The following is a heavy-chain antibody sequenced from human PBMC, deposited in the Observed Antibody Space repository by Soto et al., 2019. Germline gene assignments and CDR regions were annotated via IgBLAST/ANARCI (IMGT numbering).Heavy chain of an antibody. D-gene: IGHD4-4*01. CDR1: GFTFSSYA. CDR3: ARDRSVTTSYYYYGMDV. Sequence: QVQLVESGGGVVQPGRSLRLSCAASGFTFSSYAMHWVRQAPGKGLEWVAVISYDGSNKYYADSVKGRFTISRDNSKNTLYLQINSLRAEDTAVYYCARDRSVTTSYYYYGMDVWGQGTTVTVSS. V-gene: IGHV3-30-3*01. CDR2: ISYDGSNK. J-gene: IGHJ6*02.